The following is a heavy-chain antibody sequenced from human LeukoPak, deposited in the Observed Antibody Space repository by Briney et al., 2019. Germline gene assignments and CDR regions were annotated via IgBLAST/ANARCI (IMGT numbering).Heavy chain of an antibody. D-gene: IGHD6-19*01. CDR2: ISYDGSNK. CDR1: GFTFSSYG. Sequence: GGSLRLSCAASGFTFSSYGMHWVRQAPGKGLEWAAVISYDGSNKYYADSVKGRFTISRDNSKNTLYLQVNSLRAEDTAVYYCARHSSGWYFSSEIDYWGQGTLVTVSS. CDR3: ARHSSGWYFSSEIDY. J-gene: IGHJ4*02. V-gene: IGHV3-30*03.